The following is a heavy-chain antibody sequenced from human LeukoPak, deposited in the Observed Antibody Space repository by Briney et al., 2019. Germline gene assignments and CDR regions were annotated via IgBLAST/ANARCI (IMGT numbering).Heavy chain of an antibody. Sequence: PGRSLRLSCAASGFTFSSYAMHWVRQAPGKGLEWVAVISYDGSNKYYADSVKGRFTISRDNSKNTLYLQMNSLRAEDTAVYYCARGDRVEMATITFDYWGQGTLVTVSS. CDR2: ISYDGSNK. CDR1: GFTFSSYA. D-gene: IGHD5-24*01. V-gene: IGHV3-30-3*01. J-gene: IGHJ4*02. CDR3: ARGDRVEMATITFDY.